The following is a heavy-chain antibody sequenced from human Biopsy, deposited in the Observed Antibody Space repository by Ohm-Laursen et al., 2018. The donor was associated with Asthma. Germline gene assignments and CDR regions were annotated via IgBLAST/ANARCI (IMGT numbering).Heavy chain of an antibody. J-gene: IGHJ4*02. V-gene: IGHV5-51*01. D-gene: IGHD3-10*01. CDR2: IFPDDSDT. CDR3: ARLPYGSGSFFDF. Sequence: RESLRISCKASGYIFTSYWIGWVRQMPGKGLEWMAIIFPDDSDTIYSPSFQGQVTISADKSISTVYLQWSSLKASDTAKYYCARLPYGSGSFFDFWGQGTQATVAS. CDR1: GYIFTSYW.